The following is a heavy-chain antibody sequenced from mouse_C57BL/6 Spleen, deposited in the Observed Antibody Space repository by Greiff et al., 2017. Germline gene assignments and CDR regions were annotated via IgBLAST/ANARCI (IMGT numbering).Heavy chain of an antibody. Sequence: EVKLMESGGGLVKPGGSLKLSCAASGFTFSDYGMHWVRQAPEKGLEWVAYISSGSSTIYYADTVKGRFTISRDNAKNTLFLQMTSLRSEDTAMYYCASSGPTVVDSFDYWGQGTTLTVSS. CDR2: ISSGSSTI. CDR1: GFTFSDYG. D-gene: IGHD1-1*01. V-gene: IGHV5-17*01. CDR3: ASSGPTVVDSFDY. J-gene: IGHJ2*01.